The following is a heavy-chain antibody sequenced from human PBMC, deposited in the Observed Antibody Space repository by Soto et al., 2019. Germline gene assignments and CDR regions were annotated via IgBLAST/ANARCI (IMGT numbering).Heavy chain of an antibody. CDR2: IYYSGST. V-gene: IGHV4-59*01. D-gene: IGHD3-3*01. CDR1: GGSISSYY. J-gene: IGHJ3*02. CDR3: ARAAPYPTYYDFWSGYYLDAFDI. Sequence: QVQLQESGPGLVKPSETLSLTCTVSGGSISSYYWSWIRQPPGKGLEWIGYIYYSGSTNYNPSLKSRVTISVDTSKNQFSLKLSSVTAADTAVYYCARAAPYPTYYDFWSGYYLDAFDIWGQGTMVTVSS.